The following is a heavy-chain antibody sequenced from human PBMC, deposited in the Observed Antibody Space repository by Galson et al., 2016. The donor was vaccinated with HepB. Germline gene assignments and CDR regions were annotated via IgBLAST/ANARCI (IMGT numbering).Heavy chain of an antibody. J-gene: IGHJ4*02. CDR3: ARRDDYVGLDY. D-gene: IGHD5-24*01. CDR2: IRYDGYTK. Sequence: LEWVALIRYDGYTKHYAASVKGRFTISRENSKNTVYLQMNSLRAEDTAIYYCARRDDYVGLDYWGQGTLVTVSS. V-gene: IGHV3-33*01.